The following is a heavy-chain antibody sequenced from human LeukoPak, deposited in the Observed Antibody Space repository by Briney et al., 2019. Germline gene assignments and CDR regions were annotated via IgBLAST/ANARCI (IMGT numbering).Heavy chain of an antibody. CDR2: ISYDGSNK. V-gene: IGHV3-30*18. J-gene: IGHJ4*02. D-gene: IGHD6-19*01. Sequence: GSLRLSCAASGFTFSSYGMHWVRQAPGKGLEWVAVISYDGSNKYYADSVKGRFTISRDNSKNTLYLQMNSLRAEDTAVYYCAKSEVAVAGIDYWSQGTLVTVSS. CDR1: GFTFSSYG. CDR3: AKSEVAVAGIDY.